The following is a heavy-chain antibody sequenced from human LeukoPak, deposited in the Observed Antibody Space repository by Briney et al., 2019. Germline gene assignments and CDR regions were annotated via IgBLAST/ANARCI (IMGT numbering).Heavy chain of an antibody. Sequence: GASVTVSCKASGGTFSSYAISWVRQAPGQGLEWMGRIIPILGIANYAQKFQGRVTITADKSTSTAYMELSSLRSEDTAVYYCASPHSSGWSGLDYWGQGTLVTVSS. V-gene: IGHV1-69*04. CDR3: ASPHSSGWSGLDY. CDR2: IIPILGIA. D-gene: IGHD6-19*01. CDR1: GGTFSSYA. J-gene: IGHJ4*02.